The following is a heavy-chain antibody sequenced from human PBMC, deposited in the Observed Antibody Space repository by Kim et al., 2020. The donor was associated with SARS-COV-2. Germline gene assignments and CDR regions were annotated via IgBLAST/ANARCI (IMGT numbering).Heavy chain of an antibody. Sequence: ASVKVSCKASGYTFTSYGISWVRQAPGQGLEWMGWISAYNGNTNYAQKLQGRVTMTTDTSTSTAYMELRSLRSDDTAVYYCARESIPYYDFWSGYKYYFDYWGQGTLVTVSS. D-gene: IGHD3-3*01. CDR3: ARESIPYYDFWSGYKYYFDY. CDR1: GYTFTSYG. CDR2: ISAYNGNT. J-gene: IGHJ4*02. V-gene: IGHV1-18*04.